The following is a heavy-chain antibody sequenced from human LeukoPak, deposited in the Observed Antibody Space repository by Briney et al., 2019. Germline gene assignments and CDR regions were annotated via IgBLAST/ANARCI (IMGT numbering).Heavy chain of an antibody. J-gene: IGHJ4*02. V-gene: IGHV4-30-2*01. CDR1: GGSISSGGS. CDR3: ATLTTVVTAYYFDY. Sequence: PSETLSLTCAVSGGSISSGGSWSWIRQPPGKGLEWIGYIYDSETYYNPSLKSRATISEDRSKNQFSLRLRSVTAADTAVYYCATLTTVVTAYYFDYWGQGTLVTVSS. CDR2: IYDSET. D-gene: IGHD4-23*01.